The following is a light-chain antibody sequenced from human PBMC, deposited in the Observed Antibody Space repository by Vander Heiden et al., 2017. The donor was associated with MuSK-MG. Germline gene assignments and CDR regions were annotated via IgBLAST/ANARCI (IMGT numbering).Light chain of an antibody. CDR3: QHFYDWPHT. Sequence: EIVMTQSPATLSVSPGNKATLSCRASQSVSSYVDWYQQKSGQTPRLLIYGASTRATGIPARFSGSGSGTEFTLTISSLQSEDFAIYYCQHFYDWPHTFGGGTRVEIK. CDR2: GAS. CDR1: QSVSSY. V-gene: IGKV3D-15*01. J-gene: IGKJ4*01.